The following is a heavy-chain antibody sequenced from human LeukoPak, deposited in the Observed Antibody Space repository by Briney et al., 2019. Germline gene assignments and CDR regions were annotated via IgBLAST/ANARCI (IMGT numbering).Heavy chain of an antibody. J-gene: IGHJ6*02. CDR2: INPNSGGT. D-gene: IGHD3-10*01. Sequence: GASVKVSCKASGCTFTVYYMHWVRQAPGQGLEWMGWINPNSGGTNYAQKFQGWGTMTRDTSISTAYMELSRLRSDDTAVYYCARDRGVRQLRFDVWGQGTTVTVSS. CDR1: GCTFTVYY. V-gene: IGHV1-2*04. CDR3: ARDRGVRQLRFDV.